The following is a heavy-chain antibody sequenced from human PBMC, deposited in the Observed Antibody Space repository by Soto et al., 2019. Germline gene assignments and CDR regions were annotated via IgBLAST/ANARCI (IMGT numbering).Heavy chain of an antibody. CDR2: INHSGST. CDR3: ARGITMVRGLYYYGMDV. J-gene: IGHJ6*02. D-gene: IGHD3-10*01. Sequence: TSETLSLTCAVYGGSFSGYYWSWIRQPPGKGLEWIGEINHSGSTNYNPSLKSRVTISVDTSKNQFSLKLSSVTAADTAVYYCARGITMVRGLYYYGMDVWGQGTTVT. CDR1: GGSFSGYY. V-gene: IGHV4-34*01.